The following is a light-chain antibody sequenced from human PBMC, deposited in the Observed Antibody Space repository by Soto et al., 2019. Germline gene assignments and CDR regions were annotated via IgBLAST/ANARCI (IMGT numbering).Light chain of an antibody. V-gene: IGKV3-20*01. Sequence: SPGTVSLSTGERATLSCRASQSVSSSYLAWYQQKPGQAPRLLIYGASSRATGIPDRFSGSGSGTEFNLTISSLQSEDFAVHFCQQDDEWLRHTFG. CDR1: QSVSSSY. CDR3: QQDDEWLRHT. J-gene: IGKJ2*01. CDR2: GAS.